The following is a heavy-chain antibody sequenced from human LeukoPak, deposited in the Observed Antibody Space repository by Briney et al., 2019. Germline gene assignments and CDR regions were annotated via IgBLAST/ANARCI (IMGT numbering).Heavy chain of an antibody. J-gene: IGHJ5*02. D-gene: IGHD5-18*01. CDR1: GYTFTSYD. CDR2: MNPNSGNT. CDR3: ARADYSHGEVWFDP. Sequence: ASVKVSCKASGYTFTSYDINWVRQATGQGLEWMGWMNPNSGNTGYAQKFQGRVTMTRNTSISTAYMELSSLRSEDTGVYYCARADYSHGEVWFDPWGQGTLVTVSS. V-gene: IGHV1-8*01.